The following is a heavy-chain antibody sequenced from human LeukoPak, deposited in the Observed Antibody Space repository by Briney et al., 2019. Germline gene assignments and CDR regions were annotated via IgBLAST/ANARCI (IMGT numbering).Heavy chain of an antibody. V-gene: IGHV4-59*08. D-gene: IGHD5-18*01. CDR2: IYYSAST. CDR1: GGSLSNYY. CDR3: ARHRGEYSYGTGYDY. Sequence: PSETLSLTCTVSGGSLSNYYWSWIRQPPGKGLEWIGYIYYSASTNYNPSLKSRVTISIDTSKNQFSVKLSSVTAADTAVYYCARHRGEYSYGTGYDYWGQGTLVTVSS. J-gene: IGHJ4*02.